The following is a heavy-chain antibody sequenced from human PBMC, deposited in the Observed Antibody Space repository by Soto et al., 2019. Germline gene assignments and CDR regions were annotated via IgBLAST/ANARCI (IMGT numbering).Heavy chain of an antibody. CDR3: AITAMINRDSSTSFDY. J-gene: IGHJ4*02. Sequence: VQLVESGGGSVKPGGSLRLSCAASGLTFSNVWMTWVRQAPGKGLEWVGRIKSKSDGETADVAAPVKARFTIPRDDSKNTVFLEMNSLKSEDTALYYCAITAMINRDSSTSFDYWGRGTQVTVSS. CDR2: IKSKSDGETA. V-gene: IGHV3-15*01. CDR1: GLTFSNVW. D-gene: IGHD5-18*01.